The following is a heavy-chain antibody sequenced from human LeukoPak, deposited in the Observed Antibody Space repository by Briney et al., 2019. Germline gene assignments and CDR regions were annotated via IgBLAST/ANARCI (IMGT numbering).Heavy chain of an antibody. CDR3: AELGITMIGGV. CDR1: GFTFSSYE. CDR2: ISSSGSTI. D-gene: IGHD3-10*02. V-gene: IGHV3-48*03. Sequence: GGSLRLSCAASGFTFSSYEMNWVRQAPGKGLEWVSYISSSGSTIYYADSVKGRFTISRDNAKKSLYLQMNRLRAEDTAVYYCAELGITMIGGVWGKGTTVTISS. J-gene: IGHJ6*04.